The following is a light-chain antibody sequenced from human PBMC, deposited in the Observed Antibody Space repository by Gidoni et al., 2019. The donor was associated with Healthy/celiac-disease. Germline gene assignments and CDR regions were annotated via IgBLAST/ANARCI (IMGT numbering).Light chain of an antibody. CDR3: QSYDSSLSGSCV. CDR1: SSNIGAGYD. J-gene: IGLJ1*01. V-gene: IGLV1-40*01. Sequence: QSVLTQPPSVSGATGQRVTSSCTGSSSNIGAGYDVHWYQQLPGTAPKLLIYGNSNRPSGVPDRFSGSKSGTSASLAITGLQAEDEADYYCQSYDSSLSGSCVFRTGTKVTVL. CDR2: GNS.